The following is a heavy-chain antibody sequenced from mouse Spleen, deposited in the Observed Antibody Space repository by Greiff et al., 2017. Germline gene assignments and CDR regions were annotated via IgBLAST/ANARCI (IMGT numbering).Heavy chain of an antibody. CDR2: IYWDDDK. Sequence: QVTLKESGPGILQSSQTLSLTCSFSGFSLSTSGMGVSWIRQPSGKGLEWLAHIYWDDDKRYNPSLKSRLTISKDTSRNQVFLKITSVDTADTATYYCARSQRDLLLRSYYFDYWGQGTTLTVSS. CDR1: GFSLSTSGMG. V-gene: IGHV8-12*01. D-gene: IGHD1-1*01. J-gene: IGHJ2*01. CDR3: ARSQRDLLLRSYYFDY.